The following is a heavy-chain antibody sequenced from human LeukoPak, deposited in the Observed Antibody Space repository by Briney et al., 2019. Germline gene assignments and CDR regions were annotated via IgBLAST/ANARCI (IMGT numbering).Heavy chain of an antibody. Sequence: GGSLRLSCAGSGFTFSSHMMQWVRQAPAKGLEWVAVISYDGRKKYYGDSVKGRFTISRDNSKNTLYLQMNSLRPEDTAVFYCARVRYLRIIDYWGQGTLVTVSS. CDR1: GFTFSSHM. D-gene: IGHD3-16*01. V-gene: IGHV3-30*03. J-gene: IGHJ4*02. CDR2: ISYDGRKK. CDR3: ARVRYLRIIDY.